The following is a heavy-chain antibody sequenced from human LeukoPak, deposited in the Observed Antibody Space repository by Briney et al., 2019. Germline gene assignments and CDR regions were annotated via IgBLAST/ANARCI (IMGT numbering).Heavy chain of an antibody. CDR1: GGSISSYY. J-gene: IGHJ3*02. CDR3: ARRRWGGPDAFDI. Sequence: PSETLSLTCTVSGGSISSYYWSWIRQPPGKGPEWVGYIFYSGSTNYNPSLKSRVTMSVDTSKNQFSLKLNSVTAADTAVYYCARRRWGGPDAFDIWGQGTMVTVSS. D-gene: IGHD7-27*01. V-gene: IGHV4-59*08. CDR2: IFYSGST.